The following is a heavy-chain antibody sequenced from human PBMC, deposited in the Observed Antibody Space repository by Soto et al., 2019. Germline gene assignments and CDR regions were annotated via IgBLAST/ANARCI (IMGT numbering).Heavy chain of an antibody. CDR2: ISYDGSNQ. J-gene: IGHJ4*02. Sequence: QVHLVESGGGVVQPGRSLRLSCAASGFTFSSYGMHWVRQAPGKGLEWVAIISYDGSNQYYADSVKGRFTISRDNSKNTLYLQMNSLRAEDTAVYYCAKALGELSPESYDHWGQGVLVTVSS. CDR3: AKALGELSPESYDH. V-gene: IGHV3-30*18. CDR1: GFTFSSYG. D-gene: IGHD3-16*02.